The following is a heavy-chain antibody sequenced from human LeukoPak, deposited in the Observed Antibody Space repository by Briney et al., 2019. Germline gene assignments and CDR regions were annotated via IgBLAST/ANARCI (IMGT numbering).Heavy chain of an antibody. J-gene: IGHJ4*02. CDR1: GFTFSSYA. CDR2: ISGSGGST. CDR3: AKDREGDYGRY. Sequence: GWSLRLSCAASGFTFSSYAMSWVRQAPGKGLEWVSAISGSGGSTYYADSVKGRFTISRDNSKNTLYLQMNSLRAEDTAVYYCAKDREGDYGRYWGQGTLVTVSS. D-gene: IGHD4-17*01. V-gene: IGHV3-23*01.